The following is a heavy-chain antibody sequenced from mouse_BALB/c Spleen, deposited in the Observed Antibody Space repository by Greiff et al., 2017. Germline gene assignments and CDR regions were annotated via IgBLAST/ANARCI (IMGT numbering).Heavy chain of an antibody. CDR2: ISSGGSYT. CDR3: AREGTTDYYAMDY. CDR1: GFTFSSYA. Sequence: EVQLVESGGGLVKPGGSLKLSCAASGFTFSSYAMSWVRQSPEKRLEWVAEISSGGSYTYYPDTVTGRFTISRDNAKNTLYLEMSSLRSEDTAMYYCAREGTTDYYAMDYWGQGTSVTVSS. V-gene: IGHV5-9-4*01. D-gene: IGHD1-1*01. J-gene: IGHJ4*01.